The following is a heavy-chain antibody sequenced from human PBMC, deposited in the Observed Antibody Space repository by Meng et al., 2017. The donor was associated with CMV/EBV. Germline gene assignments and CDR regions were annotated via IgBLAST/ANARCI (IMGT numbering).Heavy chain of an antibody. V-gene: IGHV3-30-3*01. CDR2: ISYDGSNK. D-gene: IGHD3-10*01. Sequence: GESLKISCAASGFTFSSYAMHWVRQAPGKGLEWVAVISYDGSNKYYAGSVKGRFTISRDNSKNTLYLQMNSLRAEDTAVYYCARVGPYGSGSYYYWGQGTLVTVSS. CDR3: ARVGPYGSGSYYY. CDR1: GFTFSSYA. J-gene: IGHJ4*02.